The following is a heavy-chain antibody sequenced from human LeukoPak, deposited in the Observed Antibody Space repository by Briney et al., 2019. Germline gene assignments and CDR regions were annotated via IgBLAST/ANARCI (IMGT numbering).Heavy chain of an antibody. Sequence: GSLRLSCAASGFTFSSYSMNWVRQAPGKGLEWVSSISSSSSYIYYADSVKGRFTISRDNAKNSLYLQMNSLRAEDTAVYYCARERCISTSCSHGMDVWGQGTTVTVSS. D-gene: IGHD2-2*01. V-gene: IGHV3-21*01. CDR3: ARERCISTSCSHGMDV. CDR2: ISSSSSYI. J-gene: IGHJ6*02. CDR1: GFTFSSYS.